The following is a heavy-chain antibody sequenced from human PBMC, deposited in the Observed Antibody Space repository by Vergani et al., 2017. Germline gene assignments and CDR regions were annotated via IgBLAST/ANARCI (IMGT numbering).Heavy chain of an antibody. D-gene: IGHD3-16*02. CDR3: ARGQAAVWGSYRYWGVFDY. J-gene: IGHJ4*02. Sequence: QVQLQESGPGLVKPSETLSLTCTVSGGSVSSGSYYWSWIRQPAGKGLEWIGEINHSGSTNYNPSLKSRVTISVDTSKNQFSLKLSSVTAADTAVYYCARGQAAVWGSYRYWGVFDYWGQGTLVTVSS. V-gene: IGHV4-61*10. CDR2: INHSGST. CDR1: GGSVSSGSYY.